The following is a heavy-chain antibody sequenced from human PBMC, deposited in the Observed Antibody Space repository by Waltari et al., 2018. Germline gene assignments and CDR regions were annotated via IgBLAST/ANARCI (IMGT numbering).Heavy chain of an antibody. D-gene: IGHD6-19*01. CDR1: GFTFNDLC. V-gene: IGHV3-20*04. Sequence: EVQLVESGGGLVRPGGSLRLSCAASGFTFNDLCMSWVRQVPGKGLEWVSGINWSGARTSYADSVMGRFTVSRDNAMNSLYLEMSSLRAEDTALYYCVREVFGSGWRESYFFDYWGQGTLVTVSS. J-gene: IGHJ4*02. CDR2: INWSGART. CDR3: VREVFGSGWRESYFFDY.